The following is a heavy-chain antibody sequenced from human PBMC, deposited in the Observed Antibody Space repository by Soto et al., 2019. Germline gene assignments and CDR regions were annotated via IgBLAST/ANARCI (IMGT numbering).Heavy chain of an antibody. J-gene: IGHJ4*02. Sequence: QVQLVQSGAEVKKPGSSVKVSCKASGGSFSNFVISLVRQAPGQGREWMGGIIPNFGTTNYAQKFQGKVTITADETTRTAYLELSGLTSEDTSVYYWARDVGGEATSREWGQGTLVTVSS. V-gene: IGHV1-69*01. CDR2: IIPNFGTT. CDR3: ARDVGGEATSRE. CDR1: GGSFSNFV. D-gene: IGHD3-16*01.